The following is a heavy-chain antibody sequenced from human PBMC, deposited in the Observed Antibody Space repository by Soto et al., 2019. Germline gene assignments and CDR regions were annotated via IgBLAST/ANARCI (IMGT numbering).Heavy chain of an antibody. CDR3: AIGSGLRYFDWPFEY. D-gene: IGHD3-9*01. CDR1: GGTFTNYT. Sequence: QVQLVQSGAEVKKPGSSVKVSCKASGGTFTNYTISWVRQAPGQGLEWMGGIIPMFGTTNHAQKFQGRVTINATKSTTTAHMELSSLRSEDTAVYYCAIGSGLRYFDWPFEYWGQGTLVTVSS. CDR2: IIPMFGTT. J-gene: IGHJ4*02. V-gene: IGHV1-69*06.